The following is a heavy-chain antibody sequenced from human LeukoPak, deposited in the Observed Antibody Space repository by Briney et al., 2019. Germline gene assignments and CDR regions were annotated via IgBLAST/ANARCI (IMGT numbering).Heavy chain of an antibody. CDR1: GFTFSSYA. Sequence: GGSLRLSCAASGFTFSSYAMSWVRQAPGKGLEWVSAISGSGGSTYYADSVKGRFTISRDNSKNSLYLQMNSLRAEDTAVYYRARDQIGGPWLLPPYYYYGMDVWGQGTTVTVSS. J-gene: IGHJ6*02. CDR2: ISGSGGST. V-gene: IGHV3-23*01. CDR3: ARDQIGGPWLLPPYYYYGMDV. D-gene: IGHD3-22*01.